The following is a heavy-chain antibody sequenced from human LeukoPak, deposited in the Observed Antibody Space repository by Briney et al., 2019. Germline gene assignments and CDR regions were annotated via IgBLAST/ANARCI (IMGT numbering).Heavy chain of an antibody. CDR1: GFTFSSYW. V-gene: IGHV3-7*01. J-gene: IGHJ6*02. Sequence: PGGSLRLSCAASGFTFSSYWMSWVRQAPGKGLEWVANIKQDGSEKYYVDSVKGRFTISRDNAKNSLYLQMNSLRAEDTAVCYCAREGSDYYYYGMDVWGQGTTVTVSS. CDR3: AREGSDYYYYGMDV. CDR2: IKQDGSEK. D-gene: IGHD2-15*01.